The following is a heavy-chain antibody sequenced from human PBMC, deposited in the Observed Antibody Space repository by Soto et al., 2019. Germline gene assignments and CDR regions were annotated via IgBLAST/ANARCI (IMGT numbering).Heavy chain of an antibody. V-gene: IGHV1-69*01. D-gene: IGHD3-10*01. J-gene: IGHJ6*02. CDR3: AKAGSPDDDYYGRDV. CDR2: IIPIFGTA. CDR1: GGTFSSYA. Sequence: QGQLVQSGAEVKKPGSSVKGSCKASGGTFSSYAISWVRQAPGHGLEWMGGIIPIFGTANYAQKFQGRVTITADESPSTAYMELSSLRSEDTAAYYWAKAGSPDDDYYGRDVWGQGTTGTVSS.